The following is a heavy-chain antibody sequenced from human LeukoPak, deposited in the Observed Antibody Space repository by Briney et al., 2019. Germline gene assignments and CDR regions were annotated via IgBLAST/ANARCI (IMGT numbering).Heavy chain of an antibody. J-gene: IGHJ4*02. CDR3: TIDFWSGYHPFDY. CDR1: GFTFGDYA. V-gene: IGHV3-49*03. CDR2: IRSKAYGGTT. Sequence: PGGSLRLSCTTSGFTFGDYAMSWFRQAPGKGLEWVGFIRSKAYGGTTEYAASVKGRFTISRDDSKSIAYLQMNSPKTEDTAVYYCTIDFWSGYHPFDYWGQGTLVTVSS. D-gene: IGHD3-3*01.